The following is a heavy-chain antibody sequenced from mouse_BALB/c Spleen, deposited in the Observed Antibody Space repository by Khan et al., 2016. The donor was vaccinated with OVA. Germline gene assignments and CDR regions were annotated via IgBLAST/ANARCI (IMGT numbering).Heavy chain of an antibody. CDR2: IWAGGST. V-gene: IGHV2-9*02. CDR1: GFSLTTYG. Sequence: QVQLKESGPGLVAPSQSLSISCTVSGFSLTTYGVHWVRQPPGKGLEWRGVIWAGGSTNHNSALMSRLSISKDNSTSQVFLQMNSLQTDDTAMACCARAFGYGSWFDYWGQGTMVTVSA. J-gene: IGHJ3*01. D-gene: IGHD2-2*01. CDR3: ARAFGYGSWFDY.